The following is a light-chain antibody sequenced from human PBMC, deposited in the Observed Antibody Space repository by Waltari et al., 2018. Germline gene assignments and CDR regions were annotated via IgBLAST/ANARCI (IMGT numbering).Light chain of an antibody. V-gene: IGLV3-27*01. J-gene: IGLJ2*01. CDR1: ILAKKY. CDR3: YSAAENNLL. Sequence: SYELTQPSSVSVSPGQTATITCSGDILAKKYGRWFQQKSGQARVLVIYKDNERHSGIPERVTGSSSGTTVTLTISGAQVEDEADYFCYSAAENNLLFGGGTKLTVL. CDR2: KDN.